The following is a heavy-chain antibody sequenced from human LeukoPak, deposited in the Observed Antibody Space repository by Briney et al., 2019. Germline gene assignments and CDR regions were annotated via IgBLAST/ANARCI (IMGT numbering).Heavy chain of an antibody. J-gene: IGHJ5*02. V-gene: IGHV4-30-2*01. CDR1: GGSISSGGYS. CDR2: IYHSGST. Sequence: SQTLSLTCAVSGGSISSGGYSWSWIRQPPGKGLEWIGYIYHSGSTYYNPSLKSRVTISVDRSKNQFSLKLSSVTAADTAVYYCARGPRGCSSTSCTTNWFDPWGQGTLATVSS. D-gene: IGHD2-2*01. CDR3: ARGPRGCSSTSCTTNWFDP.